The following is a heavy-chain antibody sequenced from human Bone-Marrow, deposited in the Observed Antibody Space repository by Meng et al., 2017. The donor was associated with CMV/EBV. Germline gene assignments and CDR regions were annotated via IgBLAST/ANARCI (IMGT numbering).Heavy chain of an antibody. CDR1: GFTFSSYA. J-gene: IGHJ6*01. CDR2: IYGGGNRT. V-gene: IGHV3-23*03. CDR3: AKLSRLLGAIMGGTGFSYAMDV. D-gene: IGHD1-26*01. Sequence: GEPLKISCAASGFTFSSYAMNWVRQAPGKGLEWVSVIYGGGNRTSYADSVKGRFTISRDNSKNTLYLQMHSLRVEDTAVYYCAKLSRLLGAIMGGTGFSYAMDV.